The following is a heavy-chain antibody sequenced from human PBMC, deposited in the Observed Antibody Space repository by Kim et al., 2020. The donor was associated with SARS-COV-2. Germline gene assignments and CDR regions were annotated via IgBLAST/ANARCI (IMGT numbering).Heavy chain of an antibody. J-gene: IGHJ5*02. CDR1: GFTFRNYA. Sequence: GGSLRLSCAASGFTFRNYAMHWVRQAPGKGLEWVAVVGYDGSYEVYADSVRGRFTISRDNSKNTLDLQMNSLRAEDTAMYYCAREFSLTNTSFFDPWGQG. D-gene: IGHD4-17*01. V-gene: IGHV3-30*04. CDR2: VGYDGSYE. CDR3: AREFSLTNTSFFDP.